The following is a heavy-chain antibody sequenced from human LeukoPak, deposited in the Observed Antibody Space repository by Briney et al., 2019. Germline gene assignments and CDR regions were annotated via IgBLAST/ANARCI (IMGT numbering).Heavy chain of an antibody. CDR2: IIPILGIA. D-gene: IGHD6-6*01. CDR3: ARDRGSGIAALYEKYFDY. CDR1: GGTFSSYA. J-gene: IGHJ4*02. Sequence: SVKVSCKASGGTFSSYAISWVRQAPGQGLEWMGRIIPILGIANYAQKFQGRVTITADKSTSTAYMELSSLRSEDTAVYYCARDRGSGIAALYEKYFDYWGQGTLVTVSS. V-gene: IGHV1-69*04.